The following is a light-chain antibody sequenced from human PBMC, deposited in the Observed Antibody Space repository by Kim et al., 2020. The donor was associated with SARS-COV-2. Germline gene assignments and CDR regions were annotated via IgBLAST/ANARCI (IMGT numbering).Light chain of an antibody. CDR2: DNS. CDR3: SSYGGSNNFGV. V-gene: IGLV2-8*01. J-gene: IGLJ1*01. CDR1: SSDVGGYVY. Sequence: QSVTISCTGTSSDVGGYVYVSWYQQHPGKAPKLMIYDNSKRHSGVPDRFSGSKSGSTASLTVSGLQAEDEADYYCSSYGGSNNFGVFGTGTRVTVL.